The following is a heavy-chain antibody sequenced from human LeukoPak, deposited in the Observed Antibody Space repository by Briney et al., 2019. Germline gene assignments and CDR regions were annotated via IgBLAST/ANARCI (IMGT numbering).Heavy chain of an antibody. Sequence: GASVKVSCKTSGYTFTDYYLHWVRQAPGQGLEWMGWVNPTHGGTNFAQKFQGRVTMTRDTSISTAYMELSRLTSDDTAMYYCAIVTTADGYWGQGTPLTVSS. V-gene: IGHV1-2*02. CDR2: VNPTHGGT. D-gene: IGHD4-17*01. CDR3: AIVTTADGY. J-gene: IGHJ4*02. CDR1: GYTFTDYY.